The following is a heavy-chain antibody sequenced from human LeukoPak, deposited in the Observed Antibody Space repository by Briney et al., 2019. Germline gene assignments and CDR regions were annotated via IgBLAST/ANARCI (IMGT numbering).Heavy chain of an antibody. CDR3: ARVNINNWHSCDY. Sequence: SGTLSLTCAVSGGSISSNNWWGWVRQPPGKGLEWIGEICHSGSPNYNPSLKSRATISVDKSRNHFSLNLSSVTAADTAVYYCARVNINNWHSCDYWGQGTLVTVSS. CDR2: ICHSGSP. J-gene: IGHJ4*02. V-gene: IGHV4-4*02. CDR1: GGSISSNNW. D-gene: IGHD1-1*01.